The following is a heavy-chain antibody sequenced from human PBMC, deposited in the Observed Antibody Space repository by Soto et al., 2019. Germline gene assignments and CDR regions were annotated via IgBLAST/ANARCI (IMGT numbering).Heavy chain of an antibody. CDR1: GGSFSGYY. CDR3: ARLGSSWYRGVDY. J-gene: IGHJ4*02. D-gene: IGHD6-13*01. Sequence: QVQLQQWGAGLLKPSETLSLTCAVYGGSFSGYYWSWIRQPPGKGLEWIGEINHNGSTNYNPSLKSRVTISVDTSKNQFSLKLSSVTAADTAVYYCARLGSSWYRGVDYWGQGTLVTVSS. CDR2: INHNGST. V-gene: IGHV4-34*01.